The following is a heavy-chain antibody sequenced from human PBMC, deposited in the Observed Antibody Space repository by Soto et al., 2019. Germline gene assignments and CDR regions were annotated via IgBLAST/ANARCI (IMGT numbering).Heavy chain of an antibody. CDR1: GGTFSSYA. V-gene: IGHV1-69*01. J-gene: IGHJ6*02. Sequence: QVQLVQSGAEVKKPGSSVKVSCKASGGTFSSYAINWVRQAPGQGREWMGGIIPIFGTPNYAQKFQGRVTITADESTRTAYMELSSLRSAGTAVYYSAGSYWGGDCVHSDYYGMAVWGQGTTVTVAS. D-gene: IGHD2-21*02. CDR2: IIPIFGTP. CDR3: AGSYWGGDCVHSDYYGMAV.